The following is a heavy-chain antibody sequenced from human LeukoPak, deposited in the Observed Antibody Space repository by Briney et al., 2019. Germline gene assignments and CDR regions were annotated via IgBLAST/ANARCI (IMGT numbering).Heavy chain of an antibody. CDR3: AKIGGSWTYYYYGMDV. CDR2: ISYDGSNK. CDR1: VFTFSSYC. Sequence: PGGSLRLSCAASVFTFSSYCIHWVRQAPCKGLEWVAVISYDGSNKYYADSVKGRFTISRDSSKNTLYLQMNSLRVEDTAVYYCAKIGGSWTYYYYGMDVWGQGTTVTVSS. V-gene: IGHV3-30*18. D-gene: IGHD6-25*01. J-gene: IGHJ6*02.